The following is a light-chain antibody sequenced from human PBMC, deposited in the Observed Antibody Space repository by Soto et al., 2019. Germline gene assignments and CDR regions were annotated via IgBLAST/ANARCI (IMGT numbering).Light chain of an antibody. CDR3: QQGT. J-gene: IGKJ5*01. V-gene: IGKV1-5*03. CDR1: QSISSW. Sequence: DLQMTQSPSTLSASVGDRVTITCRASQSISSWLAWYQQKPGKAPKLLIYKASSLESGVPSRFSGSGSGTEFTLTISSLQPDDFATYYCQQGTFGQGTRLEIK. CDR2: KAS.